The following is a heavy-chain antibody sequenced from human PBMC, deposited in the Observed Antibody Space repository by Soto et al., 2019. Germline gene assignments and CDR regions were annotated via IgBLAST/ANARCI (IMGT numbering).Heavy chain of an antibody. CDR2: IVVGSGNT. CDR3: AADPSQWLSLPFDI. J-gene: IGHJ3*02. CDR1: GFTFTSSA. V-gene: IGHV1-58*01. Sequence: GASVKVSCKASGFTFTSSAVQWVRQARGQRHEWIGWIVVGSGNTNYAQKFQKRVTITRDMSTSTAYMELSSLRSEDTAVYYCAADPSQWLSLPFDIWGQGTMVTVSS. D-gene: IGHD6-19*01.